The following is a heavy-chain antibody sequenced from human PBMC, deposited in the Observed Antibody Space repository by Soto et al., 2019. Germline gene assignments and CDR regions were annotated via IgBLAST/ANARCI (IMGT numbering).Heavy chain of an antibody. Sequence: QLQLQESGPGLVKPSETLSRTCTVSGGSISSSSYYWGWIRQPPGKGLEWIGSIYYSGSTYYNPSLKSRVTISVDTSKNQFSLTLSSVTAADTAVYYCARHTPAISISDHWGQGTLVTVSS. CDR3: ARHTPAISISDH. D-gene: IGHD2-15*01. V-gene: IGHV4-39*01. J-gene: IGHJ4*02. CDR2: IYYSGST. CDR1: GGSISSSSYY.